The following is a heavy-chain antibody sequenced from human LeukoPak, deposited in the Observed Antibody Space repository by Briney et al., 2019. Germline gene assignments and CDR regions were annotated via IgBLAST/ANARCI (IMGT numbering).Heavy chain of an antibody. CDR2: IIPIFGTA. D-gene: IGHD2-2*01. J-gene: IGHJ5*02. CDR1: GGTFSSYA. CDR3: ARGYSSTISYSTEDWFDP. V-gene: IGHV1-69*05. Sequence: GSSVKVSCKASGGTFSSYAISWVRQAPGQGLEWMGGIIPIFGTANYAQKFQGRVTITTDESTSTAYMELSSLRSEDTAVYYCARGYSSTISYSTEDWFDPWGQGTLVTVSS.